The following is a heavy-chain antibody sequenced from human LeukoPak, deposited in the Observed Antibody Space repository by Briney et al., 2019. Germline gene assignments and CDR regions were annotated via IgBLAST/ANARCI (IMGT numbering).Heavy chain of an antibody. CDR2: ISYDGSNK. CDR3: ARSEIVVVIRFTDY. Sequence: GGSLRLSCAASGFIFGDYAMHWVRQAPGKGLEWVAVISYDGSNKYYADSVKGRFTISRDNSKNTLYLQMNSLRAEDTAVYYCARSEIVVVIRFTDYWGQGTLVTVSS. V-gene: IGHV3-30-3*01. D-gene: IGHD2-21*01. J-gene: IGHJ4*02. CDR1: GFIFGDYA.